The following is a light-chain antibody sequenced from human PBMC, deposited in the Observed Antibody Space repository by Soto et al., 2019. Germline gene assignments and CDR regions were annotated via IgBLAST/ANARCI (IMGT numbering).Light chain of an antibody. J-gene: IGLJ1*01. CDR1: SSNIGAGYD. V-gene: IGLV1-40*01. CDR3: QSYDSSLSAYG. Sequence: QLVLTQPPSVSGAPGQRVTISCTGSSSNIGAGYDVHWYQQLPGTAPKLLIFGNSNRPSGVPDRFSGSKSGTSASLAITGLQAEDEADYYCQSYDSSLSAYGFGTGTKVTVL. CDR2: GNS.